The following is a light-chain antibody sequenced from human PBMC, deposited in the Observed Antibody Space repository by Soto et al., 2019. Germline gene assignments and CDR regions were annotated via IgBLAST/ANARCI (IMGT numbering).Light chain of an antibody. J-gene: IGKJ2*01. CDR3: QQYGSSPQT. CDR1: QSISISY. Sequence: EIVLTQSPGTLSLSPGEAATLSCRASQSISISYLAWYQQKPGQAPRLLIYGASGRATGIPDRFSGSGSGTDFTLTINRLEPEDFAVYYCQQYGSSPQTFGQGTKLEIK. V-gene: IGKV3-20*01. CDR2: GAS.